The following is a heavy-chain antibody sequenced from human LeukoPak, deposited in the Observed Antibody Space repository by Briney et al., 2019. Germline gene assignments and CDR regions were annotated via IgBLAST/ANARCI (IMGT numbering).Heavy chain of an antibody. D-gene: IGHD1-14*01. V-gene: IGHV3-11*01. CDR1: GFTFSDYY. CDR3: ARGTPPSDAFDI. CDR2: ISSSGSTI. Sequence: GGPLSLSCAASGFTFSDYYMGWIRQAPREGLEGVSYISSSGSTIYYADSVKGRFTISRDNAKNSLYLQMNSLRAEDTAVYYCARGTPPSDAFDIWGQGTMVTVSS. J-gene: IGHJ3*02.